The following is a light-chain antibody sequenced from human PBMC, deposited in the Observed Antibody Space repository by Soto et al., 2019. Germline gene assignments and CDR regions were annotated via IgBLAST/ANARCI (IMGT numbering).Light chain of an antibody. Sequence: EIVLTQSPGTLSLSPGERATLSCRASQSVSSSYLAWYQQKPGQAPRLLIYGASSRATGIPDRFSGSGSGTHVTLSISRLEPEDFAVYYCQQYGRSPLTFGGGTKVEIK. CDR3: QQYGRSPLT. V-gene: IGKV3-20*01. J-gene: IGKJ4*01. CDR2: GAS. CDR1: QSVSSSY.